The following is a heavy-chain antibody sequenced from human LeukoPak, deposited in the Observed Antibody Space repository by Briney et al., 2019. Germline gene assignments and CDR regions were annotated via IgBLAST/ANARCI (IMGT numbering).Heavy chain of an antibody. CDR3: ASVAGGYCTNGVCYSWEREFDY. V-gene: IGHV1-69*13. CDR1: GGTFSSYA. Sequence: SVKVSCKASGGTFSSYAISWVRQAPGQGLEWMGGIIPIFGTANYAQKFQGRVTITADESTSTAYMELSSLRSEDTAVYYCASVAGGYCTNGVCYSWEREFDYWGQGTLVTVSS. CDR2: IIPIFGTA. J-gene: IGHJ4*02. D-gene: IGHD2-8*01.